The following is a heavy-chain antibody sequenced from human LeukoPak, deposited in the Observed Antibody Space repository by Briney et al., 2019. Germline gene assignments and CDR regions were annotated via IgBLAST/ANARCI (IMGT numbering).Heavy chain of an antibody. J-gene: IGHJ4*02. D-gene: IGHD2-2*01. CDR3: AKDREVIVPAAGDY. CDR2: ISGSGGST. CDR1: GFTFSSYA. V-gene: IGHV3-23*01. Sequence: PGGSLRLSCAVSGFTFSSYAMSWVRQAPGKGLEWVSGISGSGGSTDYADSVKGRFTISRDNSKNMVYLQINSLRAEDTAVYYCAKDREVIVPAAGDYWGQGTLVTVSS.